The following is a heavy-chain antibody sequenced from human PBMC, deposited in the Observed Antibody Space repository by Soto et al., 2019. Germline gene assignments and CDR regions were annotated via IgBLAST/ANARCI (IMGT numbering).Heavy chain of an antibody. CDR2: ISNTGITT. V-gene: IGHV3-23*01. D-gene: IGHD1-1*01. CDR3: AKDKTGVRGGYYYYGVDV. J-gene: IGHJ6*02. Sequence: LSLTCTVSGVSISSLAYTMNWVRQAPGKGLEWVSAISNTGITTFYADSVRGRFTISRDNSKNTLYLQMNSLRAEDTAVYFCAKDKTGVRGGYYYYGVDVWGQGTTVTVSS. CDR1: GVSISSLAYT.